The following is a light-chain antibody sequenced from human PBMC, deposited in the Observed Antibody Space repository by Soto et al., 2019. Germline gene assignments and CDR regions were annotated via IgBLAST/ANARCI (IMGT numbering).Light chain of an antibody. CDR3: NSYAGSNNFVV. V-gene: IGLV2-8*01. Sequence: QSVLTQPPSASGSPGQSVTISCTGTSSDVGGYNYVSWYQQHPGKAPKLMIYEVSKRPSGVPYRFSGSKSGNTASLTVSGLQAEDEADYYCNSYAGSNNFVVFGGGTKLTVL. CDR1: SSDVGGYNY. J-gene: IGLJ2*01. CDR2: EVS.